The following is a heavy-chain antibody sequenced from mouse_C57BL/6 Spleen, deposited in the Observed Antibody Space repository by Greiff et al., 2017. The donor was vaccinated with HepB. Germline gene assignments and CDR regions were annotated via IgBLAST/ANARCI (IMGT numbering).Heavy chain of an antibody. CDR2: IDPETGGT. D-gene: IGHD2-3*01. J-gene: IGHJ1*03. V-gene: IGHV1-15*01. CDR1: GYTFTDYE. Sequence: VQLQQSGAELVRPGASVTLSCKASGYTFTDYEMHWVKQTPVHGLEWIGAIDPETGGTAYNQKFKGKAILTADKSSSTAYMELRSLTSEDSAVYYCTREDGYYSYWYFDVWGTGTTVTVSS. CDR3: TREDGYYSYWYFDV.